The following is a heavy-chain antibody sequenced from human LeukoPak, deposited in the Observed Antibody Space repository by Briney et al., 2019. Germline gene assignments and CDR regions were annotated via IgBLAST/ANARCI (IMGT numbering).Heavy chain of an antibody. V-gene: IGHV4-61*02. CDR1: GGSISSGSYY. D-gene: IGHD2-15*01. CDR3: ARRQGEGYCSGGSCPNWFDP. Sequence: PSETLSLTCTVSGGSISSGSYYWSWIRQPAGKGLEWIGRIYTSGSTNYNPSLKSRVTISVDTSKNQFSLKLSSVTAADTAVYYCARRQGEGYCSGGSCPNWFDPWGQGTLVSVSS. CDR2: IYTSGST. J-gene: IGHJ5*02.